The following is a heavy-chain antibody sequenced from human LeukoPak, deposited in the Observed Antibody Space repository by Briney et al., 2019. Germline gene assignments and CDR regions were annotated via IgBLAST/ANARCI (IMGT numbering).Heavy chain of an antibody. CDR2: INSAGSMT. CDR3: ARYFALDV. D-gene: IGHD3-9*01. V-gene: IGHV3-74*01. CDR1: GFTFSDSW. J-gene: IGHJ6*02. Sequence: GGSLRLSCATSGFTFSDSWMHWVRQPPGKGPVWVSRINSAGSMTAYADFVKGRFTISRDNAKDTLYLQMNSLGAEVTAVYYCARYFALDVWGQGTTVTVSS.